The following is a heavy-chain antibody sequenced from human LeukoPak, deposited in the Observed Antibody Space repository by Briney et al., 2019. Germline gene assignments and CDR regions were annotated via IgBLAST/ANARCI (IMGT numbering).Heavy chain of an antibody. CDR3: AREVSSSWYNWFDP. Sequence: SETLSLTCNVSGGSISNYYWSWIQQPPGKGLEWIGYVYYSGTANYNPSLKSRVTISVDTSKNQFSLKLTSVTAADTAIYYCAREVSSSWYNWFDPWGQGTLVTVSS. CDR1: GGSISNYY. V-gene: IGHV4-59*01. J-gene: IGHJ5*02. CDR2: VYYSGTA. D-gene: IGHD6-13*01.